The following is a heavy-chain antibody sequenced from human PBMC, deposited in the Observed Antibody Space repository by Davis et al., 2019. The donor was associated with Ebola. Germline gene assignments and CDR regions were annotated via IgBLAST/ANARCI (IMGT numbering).Heavy chain of an antibody. V-gene: IGHV5-51*01. CDR1: GYSFTSYW. J-gene: IGHJ6*02. D-gene: IGHD2-2*01. CDR2: IYPGDSAT. CDR3: ARSHCSSTSCYRFYYYGMDV. Sequence: KVSCKGSGYSFTSYWIGWVRQMPGKGLEWMGIIYPGDSATRYSPSFQGQVTISADKSISTAYLQWSSLKASDTAMYYCARSHCSSTSCYRFYYYGMDVWGQGTTVTVSS.